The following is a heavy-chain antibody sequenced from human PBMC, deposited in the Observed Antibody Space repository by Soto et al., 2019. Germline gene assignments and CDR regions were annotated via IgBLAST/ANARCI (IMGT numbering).Heavy chain of an antibody. J-gene: IGHJ5*02. Sequence: KESGPTLVKPTQTLTLTCTFSGFSLSTSGVGVGWIRQPPGKALEWLALIYWNDDKRYSPSLKSRLTITKDTSKNQVVLTMTNMDPVDTATYYCAHQDCSGGSCYGADWFDPWGQGTLVTVSS. CDR1: GFSLSTSGVG. D-gene: IGHD2-15*01. CDR3: AHQDCSGGSCYGADWFDP. CDR2: IYWNDDK. V-gene: IGHV2-5*01.